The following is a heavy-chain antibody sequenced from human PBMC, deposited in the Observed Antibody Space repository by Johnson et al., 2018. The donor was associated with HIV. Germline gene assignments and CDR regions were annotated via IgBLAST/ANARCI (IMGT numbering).Heavy chain of an antibody. V-gene: IGHV3-30*03. CDR1: GFTFSSYW. CDR2: ISYDGSNK. J-gene: IGHJ3*02. D-gene: IGHD3-10*01. CDR3: ARDPDPFREYHGDAFDI. Sequence: QVQLVESGGGLVQPGGSLRLSCAASGFTFSSYWMHWVRQAPGKGLEWVAVISYDGSNKYYADSVKGRFTISRDSSKDTLYVQMNSLRGEDTAVYYCARDPDPFREYHGDAFDIWGQGTVVTVSS.